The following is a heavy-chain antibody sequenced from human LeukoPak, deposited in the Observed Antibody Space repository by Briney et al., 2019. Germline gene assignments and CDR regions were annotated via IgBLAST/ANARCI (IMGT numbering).Heavy chain of an antibody. D-gene: IGHD4-17*01. CDR3: ARARRDYLSNYYYYMDV. J-gene: IGHJ6*03. V-gene: IGHV3-30-3*01. Sequence: QSGGSLRLSCAASGFTFSSYAMHWVRQAPGKGLEWVAVISYDGSNKYYADSVKGRFTISRDNAKNSLYLQMNSLRAEDTAVYYCARARRDYLSNYYYYMDVWGKGTTVTVSS. CDR2: ISYDGSNK. CDR1: GFTFSSYA.